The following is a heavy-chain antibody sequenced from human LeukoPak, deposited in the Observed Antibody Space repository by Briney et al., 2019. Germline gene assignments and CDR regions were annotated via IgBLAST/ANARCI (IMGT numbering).Heavy chain of an antibody. Sequence: GGSLRLSCAASGFTFDDYAMHWVRQAPGKGLEWVSGISWNSGSIGYADSVKGRFTISRDNAKNSLYLQMNSLRAEDTALYYCAKDRGRENYYYGMDVWGQGTTVTVSS. J-gene: IGHJ6*02. V-gene: IGHV3-9*01. CDR2: ISWNSGSI. CDR3: AKDRGRENYYYGMDV. D-gene: IGHD1-26*01. CDR1: GFTFDDYA.